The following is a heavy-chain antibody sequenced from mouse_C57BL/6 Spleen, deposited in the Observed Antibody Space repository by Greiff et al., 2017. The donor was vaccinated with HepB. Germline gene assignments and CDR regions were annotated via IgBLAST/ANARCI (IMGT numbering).Heavy chain of an antibody. V-gene: IGHV1-54*01. CDR3: ARDSNPLYAMDY. CDR1: GYAFTNYL. J-gene: IGHJ4*01. D-gene: IGHD2-5*01. Sequence: VQLQQSGAELVRPGTSVKVSCKASGYAFTNYLIEWVKQRPGQGLEWIGVINPGSGGTNYNEKFKGKATLTADKSSSTAYMQLSSLTSEDSAVYFCARDSNPLYAMDYWGQGTSVTVSS. CDR2: INPGSGGT.